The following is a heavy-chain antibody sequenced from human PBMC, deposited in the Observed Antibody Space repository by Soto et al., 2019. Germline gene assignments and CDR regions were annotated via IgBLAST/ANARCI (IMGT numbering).Heavy chain of an antibody. Sequence: PGESLKISCKGSGYSFTSYWIGWVRQMPGKGLEWMGIIYPGDSDTRYSPSFQGQDTISADKSISTAYLQWSSLKASDTAMYYCARHLIMVNSGYDWIDYYYYGMDVWGQGTTVTVSS. V-gene: IGHV5-51*01. J-gene: IGHJ6*02. CDR3: ARHLIMVNSGYDWIDYYYYGMDV. D-gene: IGHD5-12*01. CDR1: GYSFTSYW. CDR2: IYPGDSDT.